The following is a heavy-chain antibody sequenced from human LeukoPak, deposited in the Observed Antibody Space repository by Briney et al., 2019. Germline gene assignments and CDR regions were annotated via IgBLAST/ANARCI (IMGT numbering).Heavy chain of an antibody. CDR3: ARDQEDDYGDYWFDP. Sequence: GASVKVSCKASGYTFTGYYMHWVRQAPGQGLEWMGRINPNSGGTNYAQKFQGRVTMTRDTPISTAYMELSRLRSDDTAVYYCARDQEDDYGDYWFDPWGQGTLVTVSS. D-gene: IGHD4-17*01. CDR1: GYTFTGYY. J-gene: IGHJ5*02. V-gene: IGHV1-2*06. CDR2: INPNSGGT.